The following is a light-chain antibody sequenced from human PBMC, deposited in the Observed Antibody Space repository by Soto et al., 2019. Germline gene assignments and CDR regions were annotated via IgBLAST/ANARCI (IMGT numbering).Light chain of an antibody. J-gene: IGLJ2*01. CDR3: GTWDSSLSAVV. CDR2: DNN. V-gene: IGLV1-51*01. Sequence: QSVLTQPPSVSAAPGQKVTISCSGSSSNLGNNYVSWYQQLPGTAPKLLIYDNNKRPSGIPDRFSGSKSGTSATLGITGLQTGDEADYYCGTWDSSLSAVVFGGGTKRPS. CDR1: SSNLGNNY.